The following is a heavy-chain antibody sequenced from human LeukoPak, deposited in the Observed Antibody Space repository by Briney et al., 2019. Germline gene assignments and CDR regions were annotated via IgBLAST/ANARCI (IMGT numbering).Heavy chain of an antibody. CDR2: IYGTGST. CDR3: ARYDSRGSASTRFDY. J-gene: IGHJ4*02. Sequence: SETLSLTCAVSGYSLGKNYYWGWIRQPPGKGLEWSGRIYGTGSTSYNPSLMNRVTMSVDTSKNHFSLKLTSVTAADTAVYYCARYDSRGSASTRFDYWGQGILVTISS. D-gene: IGHD3-16*01. V-gene: IGHV4-38-2*01. CDR1: GYSLGKNYY.